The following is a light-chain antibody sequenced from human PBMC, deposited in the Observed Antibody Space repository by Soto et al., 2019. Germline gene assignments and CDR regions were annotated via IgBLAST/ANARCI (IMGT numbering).Light chain of an antibody. CDR3: QQDGESTPT. V-gene: IGKV3-20*01. CDR2: GVS. Sequence: EFAFKQSPGTMSLAPWERSTVSFNPSQSVTSSYLARYQQKPGQAPRLLIYGVSSRATGIPDRFSGSGAGTDFTLTISRLEPEDFAVYYCQQDGESTPTFGGGTKVDFK. J-gene: IGKJ4*01. CDR1: QSVTSSY.